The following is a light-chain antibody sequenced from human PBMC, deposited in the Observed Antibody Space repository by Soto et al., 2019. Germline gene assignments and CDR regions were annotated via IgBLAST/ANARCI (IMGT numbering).Light chain of an antibody. V-gene: IGKV2-24*01. CDR3: MQATQPYT. CDR2: MIS. J-gene: IGKJ2*01. Sequence: DFVMTQTPLSSPVTLGQPASISCRSSQSLVHSDGNTYLSWLHQRPGQPPRLLIYMISNRFSGVPDRFSGRGAGTDFTLKISRVEAEDVGVYYCMQATQPYTCGQGTKLEIK. CDR1: QSLVHSDGNTY.